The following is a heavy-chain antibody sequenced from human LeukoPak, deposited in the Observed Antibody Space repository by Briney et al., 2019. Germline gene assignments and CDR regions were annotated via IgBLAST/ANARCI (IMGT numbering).Heavy chain of an antibody. J-gene: IGHJ6*02. CDR3: CMVRGDYYYGMDV. CDR1: GYTFTSYG. CDR2: ISAYNGNT. D-gene: IGHD3-10*01. V-gene: IGHV1-18*01. Sequence: ASVTVSCKASGYTFTSYGISWVRQAPGQGLEWMGWISAYNGNTNYAQKLQGRVTMTTDTSTSTAYMELRSLRSDDTAVYYCCMVRGDYYYGMDVWGQGTTVTVSS.